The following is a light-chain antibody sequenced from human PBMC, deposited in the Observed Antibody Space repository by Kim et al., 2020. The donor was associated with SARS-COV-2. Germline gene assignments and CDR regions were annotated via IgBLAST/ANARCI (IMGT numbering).Light chain of an antibody. CDR1: QSVRSS. Sequence: EIVLTQSPGTLSLSPGERATLSCRASQSVRSSFLAWYQQKPGQAPRLLIYGVSTRATNVPARFSGSGSGTEFTLTISSLQSEDSAVYYCQQYSAWPLTFGGGTKVDIK. V-gene: IGKV3-15*01. J-gene: IGKJ4*01. CDR2: GVS. CDR3: QQYSAWPLT.